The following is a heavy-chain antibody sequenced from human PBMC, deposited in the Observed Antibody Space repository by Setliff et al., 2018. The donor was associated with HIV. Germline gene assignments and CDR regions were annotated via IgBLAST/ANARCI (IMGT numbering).Heavy chain of an antibody. Sequence: SETLSLTCTVSGGSISSSSYYWGWIRQPPGKGLEWIGSIYYSGSTNYNPSLKSRVTISVDTSKNQFSLKLSSVTAADTAVYYCARDSGSWNFDYWGQGTLVTVSS. CDR1: GGSISSSSYY. J-gene: IGHJ4*02. V-gene: IGHV4-39*07. D-gene: IGHD1-26*01. CDR3: ARDSGSWNFDY. CDR2: IYYSGST.